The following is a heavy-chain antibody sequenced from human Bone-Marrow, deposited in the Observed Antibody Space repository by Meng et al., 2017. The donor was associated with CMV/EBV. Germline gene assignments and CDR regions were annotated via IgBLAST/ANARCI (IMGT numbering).Heavy chain of an antibody. D-gene: IGHD3-22*01. V-gene: IGHV1-69*01. CDR3: ATTYGGYYDSSGSDY. CDR2: IIVLFDTA. Sequence: QVQLVQSGAEVKKPGSSVKVSGKPSGGAFSSYAFSWVRQAPGQGLEWMGGIIVLFDTANYAQKFQGRVTITADESTNTAYMELSSLTSDDTAVYYCATTYGGYYDSSGSDYWGQGTLVTVSS. J-gene: IGHJ4*02. CDR1: GGAFSSYA.